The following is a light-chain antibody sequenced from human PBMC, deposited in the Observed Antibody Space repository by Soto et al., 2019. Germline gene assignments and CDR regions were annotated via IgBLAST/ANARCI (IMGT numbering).Light chain of an antibody. Sequence: DIQMTQSPPSLSASVGDRFTITFQSSEYINNYLNWYQQIPGKAPKLLIYDASNLAAGAPSRFSGSGSGTAFTFAISGLQPDDVATYYCQQYDSLPLTFGGGTKVDI. J-gene: IGKJ4*01. CDR3: QQYDSLPLT. V-gene: IGKV1-33*01. CDR2: DAS. CDR1: EYINNY.